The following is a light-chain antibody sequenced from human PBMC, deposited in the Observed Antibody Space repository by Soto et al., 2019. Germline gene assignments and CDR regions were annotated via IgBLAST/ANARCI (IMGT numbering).Light chain of an antibody. J-gene: IGLJ2*01. V-gene: IGLV1-51*02. CDR2: ENN. CDR1: HSNIGNNY. Sequence: QSVLTQPPSVSAAPGQKVTISCSGSHSNIGNNYVSWYQQLPRTSPKLLIYENNKRPSGIPDRFSGSKSGTSATLDITVRQTGDEADDYCGTWDSSLTTVVFGGGTKVTVL. CDR3: GTWDSSLTTVV.